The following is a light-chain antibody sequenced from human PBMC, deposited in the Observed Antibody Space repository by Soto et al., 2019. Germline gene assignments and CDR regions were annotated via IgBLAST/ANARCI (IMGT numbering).Light chain of an antibody. CDR3: QQYGRSPFT. Sequence: EIVLTQSPGTMSLSPGARATLSCRASQSSSSSYLAWYQQKPGQAPRVLIYGAASRATGIPCRFSGSGSGTDFTLTISRREPADFAVYYCQQYGRSPFTFGPGTKVDIK. CDR2: GAA. J-gene: IGKJ3*01. CDR1: QSSSSSY. V-gene: IGKV3-20*01.